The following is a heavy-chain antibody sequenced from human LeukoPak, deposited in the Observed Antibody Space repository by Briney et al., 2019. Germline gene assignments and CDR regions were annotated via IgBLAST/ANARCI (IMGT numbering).Heavy chain of an antibody. V-gene: IGHV3-30*18. CDR2: ISYDERSK. CDR3: AKSGERRRPYYFDY. Sequence: PGGSLRLSCEASRFSFSSYFLHWVRQAPGKGLEWVAIISYDERSKDYADSVKGRFTISRDNSENTLYLQMDSLRVEDTAVYYCAKSGERRRPYYFDYWGQGTLVTVSS. CDR1: RFSFSSYF. J-gene: IGHJ4*02. D-gene: IGHD3-10*01.